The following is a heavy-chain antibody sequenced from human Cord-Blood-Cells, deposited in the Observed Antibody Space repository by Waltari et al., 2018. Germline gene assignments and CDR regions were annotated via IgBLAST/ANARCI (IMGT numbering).Heavy chain of an antibody. J-gene: IGHJ2*01. Sequence: QVQLVQSGSEVKKPGPSVKVSCKVSGYTLTESSMNWGRQSPGKGLEWMGGFDPEDGETIYAQKFQGRVTMTEDTSTDTAYMELSSLRSEDTAVYYCATGESALWSWYFDLWGRGTLVTVSS. CDR2: FDPEDGET. D-gene: IGHD2-8*02. V-gene: IGHV1-24*01. CDR3: ATGESALWSWYFDL. CDR1: GYTLTESS.